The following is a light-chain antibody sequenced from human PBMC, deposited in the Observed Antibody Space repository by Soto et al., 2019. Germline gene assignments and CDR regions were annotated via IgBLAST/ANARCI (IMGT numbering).Light chain of an antibody. Sequence: EIVLTQSPGTLSLSPGERATLFCRASQSVSSNYLAWYQQKPGQAPGLLIYGASSRATGIPDRFSGSGSGTDFTLTISRLEPEDFAVYYCQQYDSSPLTFGGGTKVDIK. J-gene: IGKJ4*01. V-gene: IGKV3-20*01. CDR1: QSVSSNY. CDR2: GAS. CDR3: QQYDSSPLT.